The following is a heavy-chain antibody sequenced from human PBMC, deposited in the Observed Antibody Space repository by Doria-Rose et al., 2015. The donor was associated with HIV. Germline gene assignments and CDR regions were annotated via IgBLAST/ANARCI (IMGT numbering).Heavy chain of an antibody. D-gene: IGHD1-1*01. CDR1: GGSFSGYY. CDR2: INHSGST. V-gene: IGHV4-34*01. J-gene: IGHJ6*02. Sequence: QVQLQESDAGLVKPSETLSLTCAVFGGSFSGYYWSWIRQPPGKGLEWIGVINHSGSTNYKTSLKSRVTISLDTSKNLFSLKLSSVTAADTAVYYCARGLLRGGWNDVDYYYGMDVWGQGTTVTVSS. CDR3: ARGLLRGGWNDVDYYYGMDV.